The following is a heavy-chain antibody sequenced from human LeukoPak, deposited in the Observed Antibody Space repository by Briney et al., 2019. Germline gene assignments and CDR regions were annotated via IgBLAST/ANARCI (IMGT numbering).Heavy chain of an antibody. D-gene: IGHD3-9*01. Sequence: ASVKVSCKASGGTFSSYAISWVRQAPGQGLEWMGWINPNSGGTNYAQKFQGRVTMTRDTSISTAYMELSRLRSDDTAVYYCAREGDILTGYYTHFDYWGQGTLVTVSS. CDR1: GGTFSSYA. CDR3: AREGDILTGYYTHFDY. V-gene: IGHV1-2*02. CDR2: INPNSGGT. J-gene: IGHJ4*02.